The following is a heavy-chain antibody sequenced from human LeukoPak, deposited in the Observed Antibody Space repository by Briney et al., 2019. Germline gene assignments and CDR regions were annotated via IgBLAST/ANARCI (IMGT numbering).Heavy chain of an antibody. V-gene: IGHV5-51*01. J-gene: IGHJ4*02. D-gene: IGHD3-16*01. CDR2: IDPRDSHS. Sequence: GESLKISCKGSGYSFSNYWIGWVRQMPGKGLEWMGIIDPRDSHSSYSPSFQGQVTISADKSINTAYLQWSSLKAPDTAMYYCVRIMISFGPVDYWGQGTLVTLSS. CDR3: VRIMISFGPVDY. CDR1: GYSFSNYW.